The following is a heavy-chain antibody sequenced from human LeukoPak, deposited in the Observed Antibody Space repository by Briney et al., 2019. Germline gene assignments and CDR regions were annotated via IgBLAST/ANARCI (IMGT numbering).Heavy chain of an antibody. CDR1: GFTFRDYY. CDR3: ASGPSPSSGWYVGYFQH. D-gene: IGHD6-19*01. CDR2: ISSSGSTI. J-gene: IGHJ1*01. Sequence: GGSLRLSCAASGFTFRDYYMSWIRQAPGKGLEWVSYISSSGSTIYYADSVKGRFTISRDNAKNSLYLQMNSLRAEDTAVYYCASGPSPSSGWYVGYFQHWGQGTLVTVSS. V-gene: IGHV3-11*01.